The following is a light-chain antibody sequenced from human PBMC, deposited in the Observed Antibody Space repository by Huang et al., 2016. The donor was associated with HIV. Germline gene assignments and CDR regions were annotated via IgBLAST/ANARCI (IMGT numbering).Light chain of an antibody. CDR1: QGISNS. V-gene: IGKV1-NL1*01. CDR2: STS. Sequence: DIQMTQSPSSLSAFVGDTVTITCRASQGISNSVAWYQQKPGKAPKLLLYSTSRLESGVPSSFLGGGSGTDYTLTINSLQPDDFATYYCQQYYTSPTFGQGSKVEIK. J-gene: IGKJ1*01. CDR3: QQYYTSPT.